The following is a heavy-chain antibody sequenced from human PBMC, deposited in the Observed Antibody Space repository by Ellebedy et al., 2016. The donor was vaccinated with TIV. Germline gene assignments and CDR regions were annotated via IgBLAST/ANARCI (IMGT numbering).Heavy chain of an antibody. CDR3: ATLFYDDSGYYNDD. CDR1: GFTVRTYW. V-gene: IGHV3-74*01. Sequence: GESLKISCAASGFTVRTYWLHWVRQPPGKGLVWVSRIKSDGSSPNYAGSVKGRFTISRDNAKNTLHLQMNSLRVEATAVYYCATLFYDDSGYYNDDWGQGTLVAVSP. CDR2: IKSDGSSP. J-gene: IGHJ4*02. D-gene: IGHD3-22*01.